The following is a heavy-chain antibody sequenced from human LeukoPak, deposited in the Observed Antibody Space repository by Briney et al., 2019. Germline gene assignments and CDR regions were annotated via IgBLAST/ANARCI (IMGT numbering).Heavy chain of an antibody. D-gene: IGHD3-22*01. V-gene: IGHV3-7*01. CDR3: ATSYDSSGCD. CDR2: IKPDGSLQ. CDR1: GCIFSSFW. J-gene: IGHJ4*02. Sequence: GGSLRLSCTASGCIFSSFWMAWVRQAPGKGLEWVANIKPDGSLQFYGDSVKGRFTISRDNAKNSLYLQMNNLRAEDTALYYCATSYDSSGCDWGQGTLVTVSS.